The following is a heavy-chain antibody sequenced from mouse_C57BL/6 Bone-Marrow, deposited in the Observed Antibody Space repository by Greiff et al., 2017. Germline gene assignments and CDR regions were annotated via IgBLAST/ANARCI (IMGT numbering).Heavy chain of an antibody. D-gene: IGHD2-14*01. J-gene: IGHJ3*01. CDR3: TTGYRAY. CDR2: IDPENGDT. V-gene: IGHV14-4*01. Sequence: VQLKESGAELVRPGASVKLSCTASGFNIKDDYMHWVKQRPEQGLEWIGWIDPENGDTEYASKFQGKATITADTSSNTAYLQLSSLTSEDTAVYYCTTGYRAYWGQGTLVTVSA. CDR1: GFNIKDDY.